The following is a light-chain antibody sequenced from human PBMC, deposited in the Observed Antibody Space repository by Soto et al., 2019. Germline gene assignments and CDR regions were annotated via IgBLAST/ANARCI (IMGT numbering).Light chain of an antibody. CDR1: SSDVGGYNY. Sequence: QSALTQPASVSGSPGQSITISCTGTSSDVGGYNYVSWYQQHPGKAPKLMIFEVSNRPSGVSNRFSGSKSGNTASLTISGLQAADEADYYSSSYTSSSTLVVFGTGTKVTVL. V-gene: IGLV2-14*01. CDR2: EVS. CDR3: SSYTSSSTLVV. J-gene: IGLJ1*01.